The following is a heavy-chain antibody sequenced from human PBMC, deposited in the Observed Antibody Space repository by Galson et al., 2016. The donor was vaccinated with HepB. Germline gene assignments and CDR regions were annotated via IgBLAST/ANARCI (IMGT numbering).Heavy chain of an antibody. CDR2: SIPMIGAA. D-gene: IGHD3-16*01. Sequence: SVKVSCKASGGTFSSHAISWVRQAPGQGLEWMGGSIPMIGAANYAQPFPGRLTITADESTNTAYMELASLRSDDTAVYYCARGRPLPLGELLKSYYFDYWGQGTLVTVSS. J-gene: IGHJ4*01. CDR3: ARGRPLPLGELLKSYYFDY. CDR1: GGTFSSHA. V-gene: IGHV1-69*13.